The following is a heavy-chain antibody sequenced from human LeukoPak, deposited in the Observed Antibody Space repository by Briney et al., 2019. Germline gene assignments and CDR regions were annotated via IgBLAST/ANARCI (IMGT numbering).Heavy chain of an antibody. CDR2: TSHDGTNK. V-gene: IGHV3-30-3*01. J-gene: IGHJ4*02. CDR1: GFPFSGYA. CDR3: ARHRGPSLHSSGYFDY. D-gene: IGHD3-22*01. Sequence: GGSLRLSCAASGFPFSGYAIHWVRQTPGKGLEWVAVTSHDGTNKYYADSVKGRFTISRDNSKNTLYLQMNSLRTEDTAVYYCARHRGPSLHSSGYFDYWGQGTLVTVSS.